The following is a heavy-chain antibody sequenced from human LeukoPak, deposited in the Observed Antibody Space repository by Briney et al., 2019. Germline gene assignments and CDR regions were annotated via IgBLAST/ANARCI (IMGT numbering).Heavy chain of an antibody. Sequence: ASVTVSFTASGYTFTSNYIHWVRQAPGQGLEWMGMIYPRDGSTSYAQKFQGRVTVTRDTSTSTVHMELSGLRSEDTAVYYCAGDQEAFDYWGQGTLVTVSS. CDR2: IYPRDGST. CDR1: GYTFTSNY. V-gene: IGHV1-46*01. J-gene: IGHJ4*02. CDR3: AGDQEAFDY.